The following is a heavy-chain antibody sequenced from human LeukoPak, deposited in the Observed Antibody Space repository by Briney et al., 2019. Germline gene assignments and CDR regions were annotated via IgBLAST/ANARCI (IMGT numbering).Heavy chain of an antibody. J-gene: IGHJ4*02. CDR3: AKDPRITGTMRIDY. CDR1: GFTFSSYA. D-gene: IGHD1-7*01. V-gene: IGHV3-23*01. CDR2: ISGSGGST. Sequence: SGGSLRLSCAASGFTFSSYAMSWVRQAPGKGLEWVSAISGSGGSTYYADSVKGRFTISRDNSKNTLYLQMNSLRAEDTAVYYCAKDPRITGTMRIDYWGQGTLVTVSS.